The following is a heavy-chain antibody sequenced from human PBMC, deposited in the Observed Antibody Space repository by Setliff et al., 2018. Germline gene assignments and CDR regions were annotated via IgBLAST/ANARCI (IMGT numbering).Heavy chain of an antibody. Sequence: ASVKVSCKASGYAFTSHGISWVRQAPGQGLEWMGWIRADNGNTNYAQKFEGRVTMTTDTSTSTAYMDLRSLTSDDTAVYYCAKGSGSPNWFDPWGQGTLVTVSS. D-gene: IGHD3-10*01. V-gene: IGHV1-18*01. CDR2: IRADNGNT. CDR3: AKGSGSPNWFDP. CDR1: GYAFTSHG. J-gene: IGHJ5*02.